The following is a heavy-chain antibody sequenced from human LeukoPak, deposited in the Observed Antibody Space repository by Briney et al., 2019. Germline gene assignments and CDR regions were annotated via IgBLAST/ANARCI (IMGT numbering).Heavy chain of an antibody. CDR1: GYTLTELS. D-gene: IGHD2-15*01. CDR2: FDPEDGET. Sequence: ASVKVSCKVSGYTLTELSMHWVRQAPGKGLEWMGGFDPEDGETIYAQKFQGRVTMTEDTSTDTAYMELSRLRSDDTAVYYCARAMKDCSGGSCYIWFDPWGQGTLVTVSS. CDR3: ARAMKDCSGGSCYIWFDP. V-gene: IGHV1-24*01. J-gene: IGHJ5*02.